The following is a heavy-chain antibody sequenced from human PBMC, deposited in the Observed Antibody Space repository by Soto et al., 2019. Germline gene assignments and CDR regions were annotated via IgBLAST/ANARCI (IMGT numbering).Heavy chain of an antibody. CDR2: IIPIFGTA. D-gene: IGHD2-2*02. J-gene: IGHJ5*02. V-gene: IGHV1-69*06. CDR1: GGTFSSYA. CDR3: ARDTEVVPAAISGLGWFDP. Sequence: QVQLVQSGAEVKKPGSSVKVSCKASGGTFSSYAISWVRQAPGQGLEWMGGIIPIFGTANYEQKFQGRVTITADKSTSTAYMELSSLRSEDTAVYYCARDTEVVPAAISGLGWFDPWGQGTLVTVSS.